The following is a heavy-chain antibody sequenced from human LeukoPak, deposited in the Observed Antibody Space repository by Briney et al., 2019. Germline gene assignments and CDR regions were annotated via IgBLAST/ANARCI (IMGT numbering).Heavy chain of an antibody. CDR3: ARDGGWYKRGLDHYYYYMDV. J-gene: IGHJ6*03. CDR1: GFTFSSYW. Sequence: GGSLRLSCAASGFTFSSYWMHWVRPAPGKGLVWVSRITTDGSSTSHAGPVKGRFTISRDNTRNTLYLQMNSLRVEDTALYYCARDGGWYKRGLDHYYYYMDVWGKGTTVIVSS. V-gene: IGHV3-74*01. CDR2: ITTDGSST. D-gene: IGHD6-19*01.